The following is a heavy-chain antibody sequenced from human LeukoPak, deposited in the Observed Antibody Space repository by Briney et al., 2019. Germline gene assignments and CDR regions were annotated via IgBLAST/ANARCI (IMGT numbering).Heavy chain of an antibody. CDR1: GYTFTSYG. CDR3: ARGFPPRRNYDSSGYYPYYFDY. V-gene: IGHV1-18*01. Sequence: ASVKVSCKASGYTFTSYGISWVRQVPGQGLERMGWISAYNGHTKYAQKVQGRVTMTTDTSTSTAYMELRSLRSDDTAVYYCARGFPPRRNYDSSGYYPYYFDYWGQGTLVTVSS. D-gene: IGHD3-22*01. J-gene: IGHJ4*02. CDR2: ISAYNGHT.